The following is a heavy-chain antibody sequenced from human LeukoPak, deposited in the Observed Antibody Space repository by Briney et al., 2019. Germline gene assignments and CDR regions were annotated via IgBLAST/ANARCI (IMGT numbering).Heavy chain of an antibody. Sequence: PGGSLRLSCAASGFTFSSYSMNWVRQAPGKGLEWVSSISSGSSYIYYADSVKGRFTISRDNVKNSLYLHMNSLRVEDTAVYYCARDSSGNSPDYWGQGTLVTVSS. V-gene: IGHV3-21*01. CDR3: ARDSSGNSPDY. CDR1: GFTFSSYS. J-gene: IGHJ4*02. CDR2: ISSGSSYI. D-gene: IGHD1-26*01.